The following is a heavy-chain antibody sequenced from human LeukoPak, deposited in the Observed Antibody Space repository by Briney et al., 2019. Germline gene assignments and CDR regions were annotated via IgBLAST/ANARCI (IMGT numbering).Heavy chain of an antibody. CDR2: INHSGST. Sequence: SETLSLTCAVYGGSFSGYYWSWIRQPPGNGLEWIGEINHSGSTNYNPSLKSRVTISVDTSKNQFSLKLSSVTAADTAVYYCARAIVVVPAAMGYYYYGMDVWGQGTTVTVSS. V-gene: IGHV4-34*01. CDR1: GGSFSGYY. CDR3: ARAIVVVPAAMGYYYYGMDV. D-gene: IGHD2-2*01. J-gene: IGHJ6*02.